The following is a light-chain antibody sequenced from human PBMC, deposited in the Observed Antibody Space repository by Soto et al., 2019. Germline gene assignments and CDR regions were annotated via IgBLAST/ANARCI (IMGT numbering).Light chain of an antibody. V-gene: IGKV1-5*03. CDR2: KAS. J-gene: IGKJ2*01. CDR1: QRISGW. Sequence: DIQMTQSPSTLSASVGDSVTITCRASQRISGWLAWYQQKPGKAPKLLIYKASTLASGVPSRFSGSGSGTEFTLTISSLQPDDFATYYCQQYNRYYTFGQGTKLEIK. CDR3: QQYNRYYT.